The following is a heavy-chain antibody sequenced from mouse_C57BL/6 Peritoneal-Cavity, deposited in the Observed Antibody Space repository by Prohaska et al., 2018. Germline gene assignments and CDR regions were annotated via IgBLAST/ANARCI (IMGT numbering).Heavy chain of an antibody. J-gene: IGHJ4*01. CDR2: INPNNGGT. Sequence: PGASVKISCKASGYTFTYYYMNWVKQSHGKSLEWIGDINPNNGGTSYNQKFKGKATLTVDKSSSTAYMELRSLTSEDSAVYYCASDGNLDDYAMDYWGQGTSVTVSS. CDR1: GYTFTYYY. D-gene: IGHD2-1*01. V-gene: IGHV1-26*01. CDR3: ASDGNLDDYAMDY.